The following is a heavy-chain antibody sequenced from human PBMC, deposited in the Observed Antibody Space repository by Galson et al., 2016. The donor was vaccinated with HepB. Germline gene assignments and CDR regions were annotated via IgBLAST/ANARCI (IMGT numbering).Heavy chain of an antibody. D-gene: IGHD3-16*01. CDR2: ISIRSDST. CDR3: AKDIRSSVTGWGKLDAFDV. J-gene: IGHJ3*01. V-gene: IGHV3-23*01. CDR1: GFTSNNYA. Sequence: SLRLSCAASGFTSNNYALNWVRQAPGKGLEWVSAISIRSDSTFYADSVKGRFMIFRDNSKNTVYLQMNTLRVDYTATYYCAKDIRSSVTGWGKLDAFDVWGQGTMVTVSS.